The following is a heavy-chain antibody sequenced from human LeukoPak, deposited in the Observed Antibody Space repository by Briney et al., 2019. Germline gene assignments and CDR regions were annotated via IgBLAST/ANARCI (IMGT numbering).Heavy chain of an antibody. CDR2: INDDGSAT. Sequence: GGSLRLSCAASGFTFSNYWMHWVRQVPGKGLVWVSRINDDGSATFYADSVKGRFTISRDNAKNTLFLQMNSLSAEDTAVYYCAREILAPGRTHDYWGQGTLVTVSS. V-gene: IGHV3-74*01. CDR3: AREILAPGRTHDY. CDR1: GFTFSNYW. J-gene: IGHJ4*02.